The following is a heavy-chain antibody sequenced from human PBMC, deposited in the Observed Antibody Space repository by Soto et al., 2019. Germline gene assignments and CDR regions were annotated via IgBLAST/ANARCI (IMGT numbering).Heavy chain of an antibody. D-gene: IGHD3-10*01. CDR1: DGSFSGYQ. CDR3: ARGLIMWVGELSRRGGYYYYMDV. CDR2: INDSGNI. V-gene: IGHV4-34*01. Sequence: QVQLQQWGAGLLKPSETLSLTCAVYDGSFSGYQWSWIRQTPGKGLEWIGGINDSGNINYNPSLKSRVNILVDSPKEQISPRLSSGAAADTAVYYWARGLIMWVGELSRRGGYYYYMDVWGKGTTVTVSS. J-gene: IGHJ6*03.